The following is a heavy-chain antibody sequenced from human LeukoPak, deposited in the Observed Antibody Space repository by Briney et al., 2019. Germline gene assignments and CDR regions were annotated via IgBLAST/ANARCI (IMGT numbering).Heavy chain of an antibody. Sequence: SETLSLTCTVSGDYTSDYYWSWIRQPPGKGLEWIGYIYYRGGTNYNPSLEWRVTISGDTSRNEFSLKLTSVTAADTAVYYCARGRLIVAPGVYYFEYCGQGTLVTVSS. CDR2: IYYRGGT. D-gene: IGHD5-12*01. CDR3: ARGRLIVAPGVYYFEY. CDR1: GDYTSDYY. V-gene: IGHV4-59*08. J-gene: IGHJ4*02.